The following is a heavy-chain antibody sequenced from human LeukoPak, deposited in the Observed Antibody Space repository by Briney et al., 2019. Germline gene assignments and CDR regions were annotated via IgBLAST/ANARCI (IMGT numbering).Heavy chain of an antibody. CDR2: INHSGST. J-gene: IGHJ3*02. CDR1: GGSFSGYY. D-gene: IGHD4-11*01. Sequence: SETLSLTCAVYGGSFSGYYWSWIRQPPGKGLEWIGEINHSGSTNYNPSLKSRVTISVDTSKNQFSLKLRSVTAADTAVYYCARFDDYDAFDIWGQGTMVTVSS. CDR3: ARFDDYDAFDI. V-gene: IGHV4-34*01.